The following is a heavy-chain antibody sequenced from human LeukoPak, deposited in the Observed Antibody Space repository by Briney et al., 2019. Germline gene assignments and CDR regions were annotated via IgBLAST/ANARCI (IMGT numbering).Heavy chain of an antibody. D-gene: IGHD2-8*01. CDR2: IFSGGTT. CDR3: AGEVYRPW. J-gene: IGHJ4*02. V-gene: IGHV3-66*01. CDR1: GFTLNSNY. Sequence: GGSLRLSCAGSGFTLNSNYMSWVRQAPGMRLEWVSVIFSGGTTNYADSVKGRFTISRDNSKKMLFLQMNSLRVEDTAVYYCAGEVYRPWWGQGILVTVSS.